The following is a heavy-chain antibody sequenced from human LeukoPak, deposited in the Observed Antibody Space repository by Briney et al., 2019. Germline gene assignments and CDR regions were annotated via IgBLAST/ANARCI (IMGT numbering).Heavy chain of an antibody. D-gene: IGHD6-13*01. V-gene: IGHV1-8*01. CDR1: GYTFTSYD. Sequence: ASVKVSCKASGYTFTSYDINWVRQATGQGLEWMGWMNPNSGNTGYAQKFQGRVTMTRNTSISTAYMELSSLRSEDTAVYYCAIGLGLTAVPYYVDYWGQGTLVTVSS. J-gene: IGHJ4*02. CDR3: AIGLGLTAVPYYVDY. CDR2: MNPNSGNT.